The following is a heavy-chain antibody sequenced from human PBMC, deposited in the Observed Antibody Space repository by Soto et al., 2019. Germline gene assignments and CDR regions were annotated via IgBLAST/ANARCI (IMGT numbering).Heavy chain of an antibody. CDR1: GGSISSSSYY. CDR2: IYYSGST. V-gene: IGHV4-39*01. J-gene: IGHJ4*02. Sequence: SETLSLTCTVSGGSISSSSYYWGWIRQPPGKGLEWIGSIYYSGSTYYNPSLKSRVTISVDTSKNQFSLKLSSVTAADTAVYYCARHGKSSGRNFDYWGQGTLVTVSS. D-gene: IGHD6-19*01. CDR3: ARHGKSSGRNFDY.